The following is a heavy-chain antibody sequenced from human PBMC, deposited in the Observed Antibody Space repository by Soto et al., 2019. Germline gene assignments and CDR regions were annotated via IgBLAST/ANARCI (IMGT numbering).Heavy chain of an antibody. CDR3: AIGSSLGYCSAGSCYSRPGVLTKNWFDP. J-gene: IGHJ5*02. Sequence: AAVKCSFKASGYTFTSYGISWVRQAPGQGLDCMGWIRAYNGNTNYAQKLQVRVTMTTDTSTSTAYMELRSLRSDDTAVYYCAIGSSLGYCSAGSCYSRPGVLTKNWFDPW. V-gene: IGHV1-18*01. CDR2: IRAYNGNT. D-gene: IGHD2-15*01. CDR1: GYTFTSYG.